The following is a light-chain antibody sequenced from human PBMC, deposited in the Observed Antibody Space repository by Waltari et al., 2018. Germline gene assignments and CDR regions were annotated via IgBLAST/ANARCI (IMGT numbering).Light chain of an antibody. CDR1: QTISSW. CDR3: QQYNSYLRT. V-gene: IGKV1-5*01. J-gene: IGKJ4*01. CDR2: DAS. Sequence: DIQMTQSPSTLSASVGDRVTITCRASQTISSWLAWYQQKPGKAPNLRIYDASSLESGVPSRFSGSGSGTEFTLTISSLQPDDFAIYYCQQYNSYLRTFGGGTKVEIK.